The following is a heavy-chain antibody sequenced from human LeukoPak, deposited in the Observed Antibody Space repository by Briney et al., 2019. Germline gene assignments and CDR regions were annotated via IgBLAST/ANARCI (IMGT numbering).Heavy chain of an antibody. Sequence: SVKVSCKASGGTFSSYAISWVRQAPGQGLEWMGRLIPILGIANYAQKFQGRVTITADKSTSTAYMELSSLRSEDTAVYYCASQPNYKTLWFGELDYWGQGTLVTVSS. CDR3: ASQPNYKTLWFGELDY. CDR2: LIPILGIA. J-gene: IGHJ4*02. V-gene: IGHV1-69*04. D-gene: IGHD3-10*01. CDR1: GGTFSSYA.